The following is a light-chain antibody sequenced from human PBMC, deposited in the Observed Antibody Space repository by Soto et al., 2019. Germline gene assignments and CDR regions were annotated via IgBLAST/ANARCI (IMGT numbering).Light chain of an antibody. CDR2: GAS. V-gene: IGKV3-20*01. J-gene: IGKJ4*01. Sequence: EIVLTQSPCTLSLSPGERATLSCRAIQSVSSSYFAWYQQKPGQAPRLLIYGASTRATGIPDRFSGSGSGTDFTLTISRLEPEDFAVYYCQQYGSSRLTFGGGTKVDIK. CDR1: QSVSSSY. CDR3: QQYGSSRLT.